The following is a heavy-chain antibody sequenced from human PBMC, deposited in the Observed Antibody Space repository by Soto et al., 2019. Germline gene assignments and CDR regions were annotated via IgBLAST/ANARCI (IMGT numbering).Heavy chain of an antibody. Sequence: QVHLVQSGAEVKKPGASVKVSCKGSGYDFTTYGITWVRQAPGQGLEWMAWISAHNGKTDYAQKLQGRVTVTRDTSTSTAYMELRSLRYDDTAVYYCARGRYGDYWGQGALVTVSS. D-gene: IGHD1-1*01. CDR2: ISAHNGKT. CDR1: GYDFTTYG. J-gene: IGHJ4*02. V-gene: IGHV1-18*01. CDR3: ARGRYGDY.